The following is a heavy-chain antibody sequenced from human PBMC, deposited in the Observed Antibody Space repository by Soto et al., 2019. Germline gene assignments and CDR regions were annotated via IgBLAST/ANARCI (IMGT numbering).Heavy chain of an antibody. D-gene: IGHD3-16*01. CDR1: GFSLSTSGVG. Sequence: QITLKESGPTLVKPTQTLTLTCTFSGFSLSTSGVGVGWIRQPPGKALEWLALIYWDDDKRYSPSLKSSLTITKDTSKNQLVLTMTNRDPVNTATYSWAHRRRGSYFDYWGQGTLVTVSS. CDR3: AHRRRGSYFDY. J-gene: IGHJ4*02. CDR2: IYWDDDK. V-gene: IGHV2-5*02.